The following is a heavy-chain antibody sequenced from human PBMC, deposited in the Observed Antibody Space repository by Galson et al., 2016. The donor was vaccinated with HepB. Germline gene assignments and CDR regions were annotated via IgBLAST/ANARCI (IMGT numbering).Heavy chain of an antibody. CDR1: GFALSNYS. V-gene: IGHV3-21*01. J-gene: IGHJ4*02. D-gene: IGHD2-15*01. CDR2: ISIRSTYI. Sequence: LRLSCAASGFALSNYSMHWVRQAPGKGLEWVSSISIRSTYIYYADSVRGRFTISRDNPKNSLYLQMNSLRAEDTAVYYCARGCRGGSCVDYWGQGTLVIVSS. CDR3: ARGCRGGSCVDY.